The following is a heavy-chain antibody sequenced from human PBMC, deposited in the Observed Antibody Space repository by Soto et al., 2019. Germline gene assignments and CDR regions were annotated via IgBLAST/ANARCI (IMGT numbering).Heavy chain of an antibody. CDR2: MYYGGRT. CDR1: GGSISSGGYY. CDR3: ARRGNNDTSGYDSGNWFDP. D-gene: IGHD3-22*01. J-gene: IGHJ5*02. Sequence: QVQLQESGPGPVKPSQTLSLTCTVSGGSISSGGYYWSWTRQHPGKGLEWIGYMYYGGRTYYNTSLKSRITISLDTSKNQCSVKLSSVSAADTAVYYCARRGNNDTSGYDSGNWFDPWGQGNLVTVSS. V-gene: IGHV4-31*03.